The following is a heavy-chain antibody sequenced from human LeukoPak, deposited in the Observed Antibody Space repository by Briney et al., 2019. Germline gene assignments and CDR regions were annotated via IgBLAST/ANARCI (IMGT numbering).Heavy chain of an antibody. CDR2: ISSSSSYI. CDR3: ARVLGDYARWFDP. J-gene: IGHJ5*02. CDR1: GFPFISYS. D-gene: IGHD4-17*01. V-gene: IGHV3-21*01. Sequence: GGSLRLSCAASGFPFISYSMNWVRQAPGKGLEWVSSISSSSSYIYYADSVKGRFTISRDNAKNSLYLQMNSLRAEDTAVYYCARVLGDYARWFDPWGQGTLVTVSS.